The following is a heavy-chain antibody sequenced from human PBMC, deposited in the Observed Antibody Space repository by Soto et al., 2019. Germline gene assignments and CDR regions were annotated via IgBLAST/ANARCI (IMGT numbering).Heavy chain of an antibody. CDR1: GYTFTGYY. CDR3: ARDSAYCSGGSCDGNYYYYYYMDV. Sequence: ASVKVSCKASGYTFTGYYMHWVRQAPGQGLEWMGWINPNSGGTNYAQKFQGWVTMTRDTSIGTAYMELSRLRSDDTAVYYCARDSAYCSGGSCDGNYYYYYYMDVWGKGTTVTVSS. V-gene: IGHV1-2*04. CDR2: INPNSGGT. D-gene: IGHD2-15*01. J-gene: IGHJ6*03.